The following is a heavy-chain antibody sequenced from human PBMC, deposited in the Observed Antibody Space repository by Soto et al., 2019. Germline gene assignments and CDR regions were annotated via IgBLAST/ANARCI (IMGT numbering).Heavy chain of an antibody. CDR3: ARVREEYSSSSWYYYYYMDV. Sequence: GESLKISCKGSGYSFTSYWIGWVRQMPGKGLEWMGIIYPGDSDTRYSPSFQGQVTISADKSISTAYLQWSSLKASDTAMYYCARVREEYSSSSWYYYYYMDVWGKGTTVTVSS. V-gene: IGHV5-51*01. D-gene: IGHD6-6*01. CDR2: IYPGDSDT. CDR1: GYSFTSYW. J-gene: IGHJ6*03.